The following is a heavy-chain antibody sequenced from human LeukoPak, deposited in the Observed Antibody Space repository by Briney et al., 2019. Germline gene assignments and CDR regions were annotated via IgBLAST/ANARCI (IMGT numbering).Heavy chain of an antibody. V-gene: IGHV5-51*01. Sequence: GESLKIPCKGSGYSFSIYWIAWVRQMPGKGLEWMGNIYPGDSDIRYSPSFQGQVTFSADKSMSTAYLQWSSLKASDTAMYYCARRDSSGYSFDSWGQGTLVTVSS. CDR1: GYSFSIYW. J-gene: IGHJ5*01. CDR2: IYPGDSDI. D-gene: IGHD3-22*01. CDR3: ARRDSSGYSFDS.